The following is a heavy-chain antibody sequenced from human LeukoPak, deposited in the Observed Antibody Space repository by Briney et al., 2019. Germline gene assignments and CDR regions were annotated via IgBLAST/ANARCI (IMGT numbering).Heavy chain of an antibody. CDR3: TTDPEELLNV. J-gene: IGHJ6*03. Sequence: GGSLRLSCAASGFPGITFSNAWMNWVRQAPGKGLEWVGRIKSKSDGGTSDYAAPVKGRFTISRDDSKHRLFLQMNSLKSEDTAVYYCTTDPEELLNVWGKGTTVTVSS. D-gene: IGHD1-26*01. V-gene: IGHV3-15*01. CDR2: IKSKSDGGTS. CDR1: GFPGITFSNAW.